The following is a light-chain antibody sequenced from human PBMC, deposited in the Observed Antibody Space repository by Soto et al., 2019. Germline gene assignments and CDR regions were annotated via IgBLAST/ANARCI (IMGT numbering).Light chain of an antibody. V-gene: IGKV1-6*01. CDR1: QGIRND. Sequence: AIQMTQSPSSLSASVGDRVTITCRASQGIRNDLGWYQQKPGKAPKLLIYAASSLQSGVPSRFSGSGSGTDFTLTISNLQPEDVATYYCLQDDNYPWTFGQGTKVEIK. CDR3: LQDDNYPWT. J-gene: IGKJ1*01. CDR2: AAS.